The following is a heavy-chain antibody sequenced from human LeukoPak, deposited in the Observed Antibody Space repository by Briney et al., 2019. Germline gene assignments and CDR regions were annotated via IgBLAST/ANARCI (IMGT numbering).Heavy chain of an antibody. CDR1: GYTFTGYY. Sequence: ASVKVSCKASGYTFTGYYMHWVRQAPGQGLEWMGWINPNSGGTNYAQKVQGRVTMTRDTSISTAYMELSRLRSDDTAVYYCARGIVGATTGDWGQGTLVTVSS. J-gene: IGHJ4*02. CDR3: ARGIVGATTGD. V-gene: IGHV1-2*02. D-gene: IGHD1-26*01. CDR2: INPNSGGT.